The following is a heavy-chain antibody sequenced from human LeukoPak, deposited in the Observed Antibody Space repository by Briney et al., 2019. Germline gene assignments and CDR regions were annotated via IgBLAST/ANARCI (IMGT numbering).Heavy chain of an antibody. D-gene: IGHD3-16*01. J-gene: IGHJ4*02. V-gene: IGHV4-39*01. CDR1: GGSISSSTYY. CDR3: ARQRRLELPDY. CDR2: ISYSGNI. Sequence: SETLSLTCTVSGGSISSSTYYWGWIRQPPGKGLEWIGSISYSGNIYYNPSLKIRVTISVDTSKNQFSLKLSSVTAADTAVYYCARQRRLELPDYWGQGTLVTVSS.